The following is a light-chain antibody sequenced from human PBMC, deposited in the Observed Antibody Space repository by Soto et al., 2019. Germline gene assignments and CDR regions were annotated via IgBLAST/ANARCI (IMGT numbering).Light chain of an antibody. CDR3: SAYTVSRTYV. J-gene: IGLJ1*01. CDR1: SSDVGAYNF. V-gene: IGLV2-14*03. Sequence: QSVLTQPRSVSGSPGQSITISCTGTSSDVGAYNFVSWHQQHPGKAPKLMIYNVYDRPSGISYRFSGSKSGNTASLTISGLQGEDEADYYCSAYTVSRTYVFGTGTKV. CDR2: NVY.